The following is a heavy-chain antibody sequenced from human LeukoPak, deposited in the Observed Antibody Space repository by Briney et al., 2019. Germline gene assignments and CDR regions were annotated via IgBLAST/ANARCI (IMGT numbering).Heavy chain of an antibody. CDR2: INHSGST. J-gene: IGHJ6*03. D-gene: IGHD2-2*02. CDR3: ARVSIVVVPAATPPRDYYYYMDV. CDR1: GGSFSGYY. Sequence: SETLSLTCAVSGGSFSGYYWSWIRQPPGKGLEWIGEINHSGSTNYNPSLKSRVTISVDTSKNQFSLKLSSVTAADTAVYYCARVSIVVVPAATPPRDYYYYMDVWGKGTTVTVSS. V-gene: IGHV4-34*01.